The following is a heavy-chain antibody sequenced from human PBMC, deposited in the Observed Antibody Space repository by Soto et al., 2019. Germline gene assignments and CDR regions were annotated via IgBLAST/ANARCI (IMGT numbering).Heavy chain of an antibody. D-gene: IGHD3-9*01. CDR2: ISYDGSNK. J-gene: IGHJ4*02. Sequence: QVQLVESGGGVVQPGRSLRLSCAASGFTVSSYAMHWVRQAPGKGLEWVAVISYDGSNKYYADSVKGRFTISRDHSKNTLYLQMNTLRADYTAVYYSARARDCVCLVISHYFDYWGQGTLVTVSS. V-gene: IGHV3-30-3*01. CDR1: GFTVSSYA. CDR3: ARARDCVCLVISHYFDY.